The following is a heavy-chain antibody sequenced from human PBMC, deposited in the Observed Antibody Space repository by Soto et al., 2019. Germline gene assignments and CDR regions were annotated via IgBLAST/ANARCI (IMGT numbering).Heavy chain of an antibody. Sequence: QLQLQESGSGLVKPSQTLSLTCAVSGGSISSGGYSWSWIRQPPGKGLEWIGSIYHSGSTYYNPSLESRVNISVDRSKNQFSLNLSSETAADSAVYYCAGVRGPYCGGECYPPTPNWFDPWGQGTLVTVSS. CDR1: GGSISSGGYS. D-gene: IGHD2-21*01. CDR3: AGVRGPYCGGECYPPTPNWFDP. CDR2: IYHSGST. J-gene: IGHJ5*02. V-gene: IGHV4-30-2*01.